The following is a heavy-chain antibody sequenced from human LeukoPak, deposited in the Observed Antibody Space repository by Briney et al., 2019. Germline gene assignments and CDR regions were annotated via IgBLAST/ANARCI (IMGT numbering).Heavy chain of an antibody. D-gene: IGHD3-16*01. CDR1: GFTFSSYW. Sequence: GGSLRLSCAASGFTFSSYWMSWVRQAPGKGLGWVANIKQDGSEKYYADSVKGRFAISRDNSKNTLYLQMNSLRAEDTAVYYCAKDGVLRSGFDYWGQGTLVTVSS. J-gene: IGHJ4*02. CDR2: IKQDGSEK. CDR3: AKDGVLRSGFDY. V-gene: IGHV3-7*01.